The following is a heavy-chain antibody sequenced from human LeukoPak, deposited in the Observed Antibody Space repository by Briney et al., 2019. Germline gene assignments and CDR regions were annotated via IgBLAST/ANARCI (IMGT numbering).Heavy chain of an antibody. J-gene: IGHJ4*02. CDR1: GYTFTSYG. V-gene: IGHV1-18*01. CDR2: IGAYNGNT. CDR3: TVVVPAALIDY. Sequence: ASVKVSCKASGYTFTSYGISWVRQAPGQGLEWMGWIGAYNGNTNYAQKLQGRVTMTTDTSTSTAYMELRSLRSDDTAVYYCTVVVPAALIDYWGQGTLVTVSS. D-gene: IGHD2-2*01.